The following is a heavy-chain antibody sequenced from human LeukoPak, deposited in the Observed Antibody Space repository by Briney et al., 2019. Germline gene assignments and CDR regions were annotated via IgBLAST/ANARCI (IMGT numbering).Heavy chain of an antibody. J-gene: IGHJ6*03. CDR1: GGSFSGYY. Sequence: SETLSLTCAVYGGSFSGYYWSWIRQPQGKGLEWIGEINHSGSTNYNPSLKSRVTISVDTSKNQFSLKLSSVTAADTAVYYCARDSYYYGSGRDYPYYYYYMDVWGKGTTVTISS. D-gene: IGHD3-10*01. CDR3: ARDSYYYGSGRDYPYYYYYMDV. CDR2: INHSGST. V-gene: IGHV4-34*01.